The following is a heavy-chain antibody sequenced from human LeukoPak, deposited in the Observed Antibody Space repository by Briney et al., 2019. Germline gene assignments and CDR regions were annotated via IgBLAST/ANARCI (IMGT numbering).Heavy chain of an antibody. CDR1: GFTFSSYE. V-gene: IGHV3-48*03. CDR2: ISSSGSTK. CDR3: ARASITMVRGELVYYFDF. D-gene: IGHD3-10*01. J-gene: IGHJ4*02. Sequence: PGGSLRLSCAASGFTFSSYEMNWVRQAPGKGLEWVSYISSSGSTKYYADSVKGRFTISRDNAENSLYLQMNSLRAEDTAVYYCARASITMVRGELVYYFDFWGQGTLVTVSS.